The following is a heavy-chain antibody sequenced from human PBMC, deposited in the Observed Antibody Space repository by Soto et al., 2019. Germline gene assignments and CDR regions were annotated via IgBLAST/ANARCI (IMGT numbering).Heavy chain of an antibody. V-gene: IGHV3-23*01. Sequence: GGSLRLSCAASGCTFSSYAMSWVRQAPGKGLEWVSAISGSGGSTYYADSVKGRFTISRDNSKNTLYLQMNSLRAEDTAVYYCAKGLHYYGSGSYHNGYFDYWGQGTLVTRSS. CDR2: ISGSGGST. D-gene: IGHD3-10*01. CDR3: AKGLHYYGSGSYHNGYFDY. J-gene: IGHJ4*02. CDR1: GCTFSSYA.